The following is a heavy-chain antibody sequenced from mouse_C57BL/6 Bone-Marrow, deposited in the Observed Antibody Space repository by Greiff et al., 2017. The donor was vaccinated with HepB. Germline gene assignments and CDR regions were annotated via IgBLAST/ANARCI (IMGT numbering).Heavy chain of an antibody. J-gene: IGHJ3*01. D-gene: IGHD2-3*01. CDR3: ARRGGDGPAWFAH. Sequence: QVQLKESGAELAKPGASVKMSCRASGYNFLNYWIHWIKQRPGQGLEWIGYINPTTTSTKYNQKFQDKATLTADKSSSTAYIQLISITSEDSAVYYCARRGGDGPAWFAHWGQGTLVTVSA. CDR1: GYNFLNYW. V-gene: IGHV1-7*01. CDR2: INPTTTST.